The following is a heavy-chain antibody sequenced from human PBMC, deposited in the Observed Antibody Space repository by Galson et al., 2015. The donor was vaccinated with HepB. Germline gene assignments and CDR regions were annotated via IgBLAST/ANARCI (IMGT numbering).Heavy chain of an antibody. CDR3: AYGVDV. V-gene: IGHV6-1*01. CDR2: TYYRSKWYK. CDR1: GDSVSSNSAV. Sequence: CAISGDSVSSNSAVWYWIRQSPSRGLEWLGRTYYRSKWYKDYALFVKSRITINADTSRNQISLQPNSMTPEDTAVYYCAYGVDVWGQGTTVTVSS. J-gene: IGHJ6*02.